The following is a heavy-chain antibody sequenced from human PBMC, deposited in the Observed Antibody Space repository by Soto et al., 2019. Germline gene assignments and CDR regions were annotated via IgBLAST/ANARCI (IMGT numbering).Heavy chain of an antibody. Sequence: GGSLRLSCAASGFIFENHAMHWVRQVPGKGLEWVAGIGWNSAKIGYADSVKGRFSISRDNAKSSLYLEMNGLRTEDTALYFCAKDSASSWSEYFRYWGRGTLVTV. V-gene: IGHV3-9*01. CDR2: IGWNSAKI. J-gene: IGHJ1*01. CDR1: GFIFENHA. D-gene: IGHD6-13*01. CDR3: AKDSASSWSEYFRY.